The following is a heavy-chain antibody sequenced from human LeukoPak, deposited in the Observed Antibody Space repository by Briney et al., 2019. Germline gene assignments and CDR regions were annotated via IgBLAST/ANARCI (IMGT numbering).Heavy chain of an antibody. CDR1: GFTFSDYY. V-gene: IGHV3-11*04. CDR2: ISSSGSSI. J-gene: IGHJ4*02. CDR3: ARDRLFGNLPDY. D-gene: IGHD1-7*01. Sequence: GGSLRLSCSASGFTFSDYYMSWIRQAPGKGLEWVSYISSSGSSISYADSVKGRFTISRDNAKNSLNLQMNSLRAEDTAVYYCARDRLFGNLPDYWGQGTLVTVSS.